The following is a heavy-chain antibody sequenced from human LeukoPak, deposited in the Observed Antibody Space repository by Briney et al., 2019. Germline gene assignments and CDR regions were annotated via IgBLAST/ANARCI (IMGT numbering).Heavy chain of an antibody. D-gene: IGHD3-10*01. CDR3: AKSRTYGSNTDLFDY. V-gene: IGHV3-11*01. J-gene: IGHJ4*02. CDR2: ISSSGSTI. CDR1: GFTFSDYY. Sequence: GGSLRLSCAASGFTFSDYYMSWIRQAPGKGLEWVSYISSSGSTIYYADSVKGRFTISRDNAKNSLYLQMNSLRAEDTAVYYCAKSRTYGSNTDLFDYWGQGTLVTVSS.